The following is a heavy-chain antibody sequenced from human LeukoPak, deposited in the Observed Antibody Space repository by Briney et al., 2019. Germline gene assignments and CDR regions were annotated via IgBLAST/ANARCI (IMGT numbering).Heavy chain of an antibody. CDR2: IYYSGST. Sequence: KPSETLSLTCTVSGGSISSSSYYWGWIRQPPGKGLEWIGSIYYSGSTYFNPSLKSRVTISVDTSKNQFSLKLSSVTAADTAVYYCARVKADRPGIAAAGTRFDPWGQGTLVTVSS. J-gene: IGHJ5*02. V-gene: IGHV4-39*07. CDR3: ARVKADRPGIAAAGTRFDP. D-gene: IGHD6-13*01. CDR1: GGSISSSSYY.